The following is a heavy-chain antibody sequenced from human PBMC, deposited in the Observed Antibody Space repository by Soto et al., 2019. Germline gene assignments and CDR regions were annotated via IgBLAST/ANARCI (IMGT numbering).Heavy chain of an antibody. D-gene: IGHD6-13*01. V-gene: IGHV1-3*01. CDR2: INAGNGNT. CDR3: YLYIAEAGWFDP. CDR1: GYTFTSYA. Sequence: ASVKVSCKASGYTFTSYAMHWVRQAPGQRLEWMGWINAGNGNTKYSQKFQGRVTITRDTSASTAYMELSRLRSEDTAVYYCYLYIAEAGWFDPWGQGILVTVSS. J-gene: IGHJ5*02.